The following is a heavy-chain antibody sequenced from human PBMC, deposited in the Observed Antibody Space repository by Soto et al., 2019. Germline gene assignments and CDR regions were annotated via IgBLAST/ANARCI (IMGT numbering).Heavy chain of an antibody. Sequence: GSLRLSCAASGFPFSSFAMSWVRQAPGKGLEWVSVISDSGGSTYYADSVRGRFTISRDNSKSTLFLQMNSLRGDDTAIYYCAKPISGYYAPSDHWGQGTQVTVSS. CDR3: AKPISGYYAPSDH. D-gene: IGHD3-22*01. CDR2: ISDSGGST. CDR1: GFPFSSFA. V-gene: IGHV3-23*01. J-gene: IGHJ4*02.